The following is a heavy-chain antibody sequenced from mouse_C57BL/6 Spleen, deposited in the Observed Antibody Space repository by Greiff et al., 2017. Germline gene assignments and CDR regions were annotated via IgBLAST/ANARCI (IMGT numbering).Heavy chain of an antibody. J-gene: IGHJ4*01. Sequence: DVKLQESGPGLVKPSQSLSLTCSVTGYSITSGYYWNWIRQFPGNKLEWMGYISYDGSNNYNPSLKNRISITRDTSKNQFFLKLNSVTTEDTATYYCARDTLYYYAMDYWGQGTSVTVSS. CDR1: GYSITSGYY. CDR3: ARDTLYYYAMDY. CDR2: ISYDGSN. D-gene: IGHD6-1*01. V-gene: IGHV3-6*01.